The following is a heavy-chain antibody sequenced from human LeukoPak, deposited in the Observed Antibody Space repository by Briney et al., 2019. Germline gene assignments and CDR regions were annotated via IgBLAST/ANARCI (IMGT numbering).Heavy chain of an antibody. CDR3: AKDAGTSTWTFYFYMDV. Sequence: RGSLRLSCATSGFSFSNYGMHWVRQAPGPGLEWVAFIRDDGSTKYYADSLKGRLTVSRDNSKKTMYLQMDSLRPEDTAIYYCAKDAGTSTWTFYFYMDVWGKGTTVTVSS. CDR1: GFSFSNYG. V-gene: IGHV3-30*02. J-gene: IGHJ6*03. CDR2: IRDDGSTK. D-gene: IGHD6-13*01.